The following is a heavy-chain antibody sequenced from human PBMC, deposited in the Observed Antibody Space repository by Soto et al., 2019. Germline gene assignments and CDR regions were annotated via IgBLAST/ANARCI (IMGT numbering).Heavy chain of an antibody. CDR3: ARGTRVGWNTNWFDP. D-gene: IGHD1-1*01. Sequence: EVHLVESGGGLVQPGESLRLSCAASEFTFNNYWMTWVRQAPEKGLEWVASIKPDGSDKYYLDSVKGRFTISRDNAKNSLYLQMNGLRADDTAVYFCARGTRVGWNTNWFDPWGQGTLVTVSS. J-gene: IGHJ5*02. CDR1: EFTFNNYW. V-gene: IGHV3-7*01. CDR2: IKPDGSDK.